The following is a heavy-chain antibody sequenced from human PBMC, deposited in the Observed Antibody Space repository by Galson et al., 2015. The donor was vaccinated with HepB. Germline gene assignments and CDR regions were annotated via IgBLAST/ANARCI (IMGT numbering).Heavy chain of an antibody. D-gene: IGHD6-19*01. CDR1: GYTFTGYY. J-gene: IGHJ4*02. CDR2: INPNSGGT. CDR3: ARGVGSSGWYAFDY. V-gene: IGHV1-2*05. Sequence: SVKVSCKASGYTFTGYYMHWVRQAPGQGLEWMGRINPNSGGTNYAQKFQGRITMTRDTSISTAYMELSRLRSDDTVVYYCARGVGSSGWYAFDYWGQGTLVTVSS.